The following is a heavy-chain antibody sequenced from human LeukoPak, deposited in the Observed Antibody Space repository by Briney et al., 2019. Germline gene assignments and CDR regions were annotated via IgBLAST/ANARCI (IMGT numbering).Heavy chain of an antibody. Sequence: SGGSLRLSCAASGFTFSSYWMHWVRQAPGKGLVWVSRVNSDGTGTTYADSVEGRFTISRDNAKNTLVLQMNSLRAEDTAIYYCIRTLIVATSPCMDVWGKGTTVTVSS. CDR2: VNSDGTGT. CDR3: IRTLIVATSPCMDV. D-gene: IGHD5-12*01. J-gene: IGHJ6*03. V-gene: IGHV3-74*01. CDR1: GFTFSSYW.